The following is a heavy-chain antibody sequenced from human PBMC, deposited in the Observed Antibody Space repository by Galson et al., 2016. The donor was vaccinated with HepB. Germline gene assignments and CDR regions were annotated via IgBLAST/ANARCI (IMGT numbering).Heavy chain of an antibody. CDR2: IYYSGST. D-gene: IGHD4-17*01. CDR1: GGSISSSSYY. CDR3: ARSTGTTFYY. J-gene: IGHJ4*02. Sequence: SETQSLTCTVSGGSISSSSYYWGWIRQPPGKGLEWIGSIYYSGSTYYNPSLKSRVTISVDTSKNQFSLKLSSVTAADPALYYCARSTGTTFYYWGQGTLVTVSS. V-gene: IGHV4-39*01.